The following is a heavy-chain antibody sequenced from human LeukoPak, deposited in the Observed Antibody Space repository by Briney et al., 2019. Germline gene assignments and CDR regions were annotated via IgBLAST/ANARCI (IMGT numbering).Heavy chain of an antibody. J-gene: IGHJ3*02. V-gene: IGHV1-18*01. Sequence: GASVKVSCKASGYTFTSYGISWVRQAPGQGLEWMGWISAYNGNTNYAQKLQGRVTMTTDISTSTAYMELRSLRSDDTAVYYCAREADYDFWSGYLNDAFDIWGQGTMVTVSS. CDR1: GYTFTSYG. D-gene: IGHD3-3*01. CDR3: AREADYDFWSGYLNDAFDI. CDR2: ISAYNGNT.